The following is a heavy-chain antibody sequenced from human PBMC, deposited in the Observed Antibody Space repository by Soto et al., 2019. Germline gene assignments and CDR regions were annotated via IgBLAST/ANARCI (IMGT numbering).Heavy chain of an antibody. D-gene: IGHD1-7*01. V-gene: IGHV4-59*08. J-gene: IGHJ5*02. CDR3: ARHISSGTNVAAIRSFDP. Sequence: QVQLQESGPGLVKPSETLSLTCTVSGGSISSYYWSWIRQPPGKGLEWIGYIYYSGSTNYNPSLKSRIPISPDTSKNQVSLKLSSVTAADTALYYCARHISSGTNVAAIRSFDPWGQGTLVAVSS. CDR1: GGSISSYY. CDR2: IYYSGST.